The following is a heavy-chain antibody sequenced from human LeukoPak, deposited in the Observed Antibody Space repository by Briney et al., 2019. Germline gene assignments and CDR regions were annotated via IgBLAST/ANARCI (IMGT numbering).Heavy chain of an antibody. CDR3: AKGMAAYGSGSLFDY. CDR1: GFTFSSYG. J-gene: IGHJ4*02. V-gene: IGHV3-30*18. CDR2: VSYDGPNK. D-gene: IGHD3-10*01. Sequence: GGSLRLSCAASGFTFSSYGMHWVRQAPGKGLEWVAVVSYDGPNKYYADSVKGRFTISRDNSKNTLYMQMNSLRAEDTAVYYCAKGMAAYGSGSLFDYWGQGTLVTVSS.